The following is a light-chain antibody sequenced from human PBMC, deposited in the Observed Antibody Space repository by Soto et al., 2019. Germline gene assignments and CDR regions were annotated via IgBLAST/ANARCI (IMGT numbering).Light chain of an antibody. J-gene: IGKJ2*01. CDR1: QSVTNSY. CDR3: QQYSTLPHT. V-gene: IGKV3-20*01. Sequence: ESVLTQSPGTLSLSPGERATLSCSASQSVTNSYFAWYQQKSGQAPRLLIYVISSRATGIPVRFSGSGSGTDFTLTISRLEPEDFVVYYCQQYSTLPHTFGQGTKLEV. CDR2: VIS.